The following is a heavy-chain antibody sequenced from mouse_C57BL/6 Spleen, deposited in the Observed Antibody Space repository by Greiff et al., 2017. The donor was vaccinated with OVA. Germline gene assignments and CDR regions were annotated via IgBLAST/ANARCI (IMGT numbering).Heavy chain of an antibody. V-gene: IGHV5-17*01. J-gene: IGHJ2*01. D-gene: IGHD2-3*01. CDR1: GFTFSDYG. CDR3: ARGGYFLDY. Sequence: VQLKESGGGLVKPGGSLKLSCAASGFTFSDYGMHWVRQAPEKGLEWVAYISSGSSTIYYADTVKGRFTISRDNAKNTLFLQMTSLRSEDTAMYYCARGGYFLDYWGQGTTLTVSS. CDR2: ISSGSSTI.